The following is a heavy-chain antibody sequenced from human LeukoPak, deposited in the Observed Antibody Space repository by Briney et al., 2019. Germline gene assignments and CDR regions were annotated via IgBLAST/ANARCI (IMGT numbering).Heavy chain of an antibody. CDR2: IIPIFGTA. J-gene: IGHJ4*02. CDR1: GGTFSSYA. CDR3: ARGRIVSGYSYGYVPFDY. V-gene: IGHV1-69*13. Sequence: SVKVSCKASGGTFSSYAISWVRQAPGQGLEWMGGIIPIFGTANYAQKFQGRVTITADESTSTAYMELSSLRSEDTAVYYCARGRIVSGYSYGYVPFDYWGQGTLVTVSS. D-gene: IGHD5-18*01.